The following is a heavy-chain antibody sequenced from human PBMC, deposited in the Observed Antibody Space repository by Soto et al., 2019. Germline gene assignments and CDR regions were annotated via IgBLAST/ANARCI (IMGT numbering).Heavy chain of an antibody. CDR1: GFTFSSYG. Sequence: QVQLVESGGGVVQPGRSLRLSCAASGFTFSSYGMHWVRQAPGKGLEWVAVIWYDGSNKYYADSVKGRFTISRDNSKNTLYLQMNGLRAEDTAVYYCARDHAYYYGSGSYFLDWYFDLWGRGTLVTVSS. CDR3: ARDHAYYYGSGSYFLDWYFDL. D-gene: IGHD3-10*01. CDR2: IWYDGSNK. J-gene: IGHJ2*01. V-gene: IGHV3-33*01.